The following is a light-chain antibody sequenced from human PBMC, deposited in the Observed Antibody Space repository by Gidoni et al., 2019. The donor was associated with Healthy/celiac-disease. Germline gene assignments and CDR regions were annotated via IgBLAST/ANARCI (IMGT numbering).Light chain of an antibody. CDR1: QSVSSSY. J-gene: IGKJ1*01. V-gene: IGKV3-20*01. CDR2: GAS. Sequence: IVLKQSPGTLSLSPGERATLSCRASQSVSSSYLAWYQQKPGQAPRLLIYGASSRATGIPDRFSGSGSGTDFTLTISRLEPEDFAVYYCQQYGSSPETFGQGTKVEIK. CDR3: QQYGSSPET.